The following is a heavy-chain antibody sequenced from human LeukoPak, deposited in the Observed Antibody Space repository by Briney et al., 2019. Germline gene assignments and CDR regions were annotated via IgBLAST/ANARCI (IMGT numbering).Heavy chain of an antibody. CDR3: AKDSIGSYYSYYFDY. D-gene: IGHD3-10*01. CDR2: ISSSGSTI. V-gene: IGHV3-48*03. Sequence: GGSLRLSCAASGFTFSSYEMNWVRQAPGKGLEWVSYISSSGSTIYYADSVKGRFTISRDNAKNSLHLQMNSLRLEDTALYYCAKDSIGSYYSYYFDYWGQGTLVTVSS. J-gene: IGHJ4*02. CDR1: GFTFSSYE.